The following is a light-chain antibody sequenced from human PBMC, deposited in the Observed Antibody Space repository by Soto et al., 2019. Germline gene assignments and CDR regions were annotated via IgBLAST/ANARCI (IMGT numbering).Light chain of an antibody. CDR3: CSYAGSSTSVV. J-gene: IGLJ2*01. CDR2: EGS. CDR1: SSDGGSYNL. V-gene: IGLV2-23*01. Sequence: QSALTQPASVSGSPGQSITISCTGTSSDGGSYNLFSWYQQHPGKAPKLMIYEGSKRPSGVSNRFSGSKSGNTASLTISGRQAEDEADYYCCSYAGSSTSVVFGGGTQLTVL.